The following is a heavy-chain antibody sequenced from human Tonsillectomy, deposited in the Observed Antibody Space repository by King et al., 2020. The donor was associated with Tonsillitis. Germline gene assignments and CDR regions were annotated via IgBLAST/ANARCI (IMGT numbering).Heavy chain of an antibody. J-gene: IGHJ3*02. V-gene: IGHV1-2*02. CDR3: AKIGTAYGAFDI. Sequence: QFQLVQSGAEVKKPGASVKVSCKASGYTFTGYHMHWVRQARGQGLEWMGWISPNSGGTNYAQMVQGRVTMTRDTSITTAYMELSGLRSDDTAVYYCAKIGTAYGAFDIWGQGTMVTVSS. D-gene: IGHD3-10*01. CDR1: GYTFTGYH. CDR2: ISPNSGGT.